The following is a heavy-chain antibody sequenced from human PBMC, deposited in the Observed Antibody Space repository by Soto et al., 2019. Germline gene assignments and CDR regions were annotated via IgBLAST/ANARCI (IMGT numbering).Heavy chain of an antibody. D-gene: IGHD1-26*01. Sequence: EVQLVESGGGLVHPGGSLRLSCAASGLTASDHYMDWLRQAPGKGLEWVGRTRNRANSYSTEYAASVTGRFTISRDDSKNSLYLQMNSLQADDTAVYYWASTGGSYSPIDNWGQGTLVTVSS. CDR2: TRNRANSYST. CDR1: GLTASDHY. V-gene: IGHV3-72*01. CDR3: ASTGGSYSPIDN. J-gene: IGHJ4*02.